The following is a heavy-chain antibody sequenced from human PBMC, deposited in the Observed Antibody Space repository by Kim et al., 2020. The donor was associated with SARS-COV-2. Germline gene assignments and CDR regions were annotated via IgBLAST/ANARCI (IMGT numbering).Heavy chain of an antibody. Sequence: ASVKVSCKASGYTFTSYAMNWVRQAPGQGLEWMGWINTNTGNPTYAQGFTGRFVFSLDTSVSTAYLQISSLKAEDTAVYYCARGVPGDDSSGYYLPFDYWGQGTLVTVSS. CDR3: ARGVPGDDSSGYYLPFDY. J-gene: IGHJ4*02. CDR1: GYTFTSYA. CDR2: INTNTGNP. V-gene: IGHV7-4-1*02. D-gene: IGHD3-22*01.